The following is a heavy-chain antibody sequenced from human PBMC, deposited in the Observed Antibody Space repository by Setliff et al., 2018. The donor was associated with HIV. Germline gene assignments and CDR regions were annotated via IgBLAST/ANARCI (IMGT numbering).Heavy chain of an antibody. D-gene: IGHD3-22*01. V-gene: IGHV1-69*10. CDR2: IIPILGIA. CDR3: ARGIVVVSDAFDI. CDR1: GGTFSSYA. J-gene: IGHJ3*02. Sequence: ASVKVSCKASGGTFSSYAISWVRQAPGQGLEWMGGIIPILGIANYAQKFQGRVAITADKSTSTAYMELSSLRSEDTAVYYCARGIVVVSDAFDIWGQGTMVTVSS.